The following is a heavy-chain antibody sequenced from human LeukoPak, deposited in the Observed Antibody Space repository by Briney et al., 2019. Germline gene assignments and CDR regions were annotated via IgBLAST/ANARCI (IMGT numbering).Heavy chain of an antibody. CDR3: AREVRGGRYKGTHLYNWFDP. V-gene: IGHV4-4*07. D-gene: IGHD3-16*02. J-gene: IGHJ5*02. CDR2: IYTSGST. CDR1: GGSISSYY. Sequence: PSETLSLTCAVYGGSISSYYWSWIRQPAGKGLEWIGRIYTSGSTNYNPSLKSRVTMSVDTSKNQFSLKLSSVTAADTAVYYCAREVRGGRYKGTHLYNWFDPWGQGTLVTVSS.